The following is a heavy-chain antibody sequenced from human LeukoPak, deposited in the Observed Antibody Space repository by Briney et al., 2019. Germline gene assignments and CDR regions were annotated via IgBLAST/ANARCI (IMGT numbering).Heavy chain of an antibody. J-gene: IGHJ6*02. V-gene: IGHV4-34*01. CDR3: ARNYGDYAGMDV. CDR2: INHSGST. D-gene: IGHD4-17*01. CDR1: GGSFSGYY. Sequence: SETLSLTCAAYGGSFSGYYWSWIRQPPGKGLEWIGEINHSGSTNYNPSLKSRVTISVDTSKNQFSLKLSSVTAADTAVYYCARNYGDYAGMDVWGQGTTVTVSS.